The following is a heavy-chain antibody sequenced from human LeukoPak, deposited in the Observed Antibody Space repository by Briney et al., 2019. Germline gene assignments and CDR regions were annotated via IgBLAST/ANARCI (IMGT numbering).Heavy chain of an antibody. Sequence: ASVNVSCKASGYTFTSYGISWVGQAPGQGLEWKGWISAYNGNTNYAQKLQGRGIITTDTSKVTAYVELRSLSSADTAVYYCARDGSTSCRWFDTWGQGTLVTVSS. CDR3: ARDGSTSCRWFDT. CDR1: GYTFTSYG. J-gene: IGHJ5*02. CDR2: ISAYNGNT. V-gene: IGHV1-18*01. D-gene: IGHD2-2*01.